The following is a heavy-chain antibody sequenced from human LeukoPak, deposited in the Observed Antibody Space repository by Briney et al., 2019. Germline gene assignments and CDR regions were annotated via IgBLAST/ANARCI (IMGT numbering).Heavy chain of an antibody. CDR3: AREVVAAAGTVDY. V-gene: IGHV4-59*01. Sequence: SETLSLTCAVYGGSFSGYYWSWIRQTPGKGLEWIGYIYYSGNTNYNPSLESRATISVDTSKNQFSLKLSSVTAADTAVYYCAREVVAAAGTVDYWGQGTLVTVSS. CDR1: GGSFSGYY. D-gene: IGHD6-13*01. CDR2: IYYSGNT. J-gene: IGHJ4*02.